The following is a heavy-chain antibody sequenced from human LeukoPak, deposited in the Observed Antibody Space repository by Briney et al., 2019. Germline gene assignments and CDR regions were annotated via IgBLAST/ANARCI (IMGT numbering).Heavy chain of an antibody. V-gene: IGHV4-59*01. CDR2: IYYSGST. D-gene: IGHD6-19*01. J-gene: IGHJ6*02. Sequence: SETLSLTCTVSGGSISSYYWSWIRQPPGKGLEWVGYIYYSGSTNYNTSLKSRVTISVDKSKKKFSLKRSSVTAADTAVYYCARDLAQIAVAGVPPDEPMYYYYYGMDVWGQGTTVTVSS. CDR1: GGSISSYY. CDR3: ARDLAQIAVAGVPPDEPMYYYYYGMDV.